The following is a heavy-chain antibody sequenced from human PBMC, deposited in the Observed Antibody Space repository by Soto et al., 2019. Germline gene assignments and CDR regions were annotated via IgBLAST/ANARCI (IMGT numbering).Heavy chain of an antibody. J-gene: IGHJ5*02. V-gene: IGHV3-33*01. D-gene: IGHD6-13*01. CDR2: IWYDGKNQ. CDR3: ARDGGSGAAAGRSNWFDP. CDR1: GFLFSSYN. Sequence: QVQLVESGGGVVQPGGSLRLSCATSGFLFSSYNMHWLRQTPDKRLEWLAVIWYDGKNQYYGDSLKGRPTISRDNSKNTLFLQMDSLRVEDTAVYYCARDGGSGAAAGRSNWFDPWGQGTLVTVSS.